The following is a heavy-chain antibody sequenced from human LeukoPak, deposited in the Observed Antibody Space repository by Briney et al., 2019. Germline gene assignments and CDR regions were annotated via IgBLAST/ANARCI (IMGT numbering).Heavy chain of an antibody. Sequence: GGSLRLSCAASGFTFSGYAMSWVRQAPGKGLVWVSRINTGGSILNYADSVKGRFTISRDNAKNTLYLQMNSLRAEDTAVYYCVRASYYYDSRGYSYPNYFDFWGQGTLVTVSS. D-gene: IGHD3-22*01. CDR1: GFTFSGYA. CDR2: INTGGSIL. V-gene: IGHV3-74*01. J-gene: IGHJ4*02. CDR3: VRASYYYDSRGYSYPNYFDF.